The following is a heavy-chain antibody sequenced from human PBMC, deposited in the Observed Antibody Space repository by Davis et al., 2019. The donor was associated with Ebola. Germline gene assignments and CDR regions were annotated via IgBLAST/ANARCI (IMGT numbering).Heavy chain of an antibody. Sequence: PGGSLRLSCAASGFTFSSYAMHWVRQAPGKGLEWVAVIWYDGSNKYYADSVKGRFTISRDNSKNTLYLQMNRLRAEDTAVYYCAGYYYDSSGYSPYYYYYGMDVWGQGTTVTVSS. CDR1: GFTFSSYA. D-gene: IGHD3-22*01. J-gene: IGHJ6*02. V-gene: IGHV3-33*08. CDR2: IWYDGSNK. CDR3: AGYYYDSSGYSPYYYYYGMDV.